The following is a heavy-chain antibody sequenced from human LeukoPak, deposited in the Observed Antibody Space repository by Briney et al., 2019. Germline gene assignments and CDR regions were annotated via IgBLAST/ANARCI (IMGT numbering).Heavy chain of an antibody. Sequence: GGSLGLSCTASGFTFSTYWINWVRQSPGKGLVWVALINGDGGTTTHADSVEGRFTISRDNAKNTAYLQMNSLRDEDTAVYFCARDYAGSPDYWGQGTLVTVSA. CDR3: ARDYAGSPDY. CDR2: INGDGGTT. CDR1: GFTFSTYW. V-gene: IGHV3-74*03. D-gene: IGHD3-10*01. J-gene: IGHJ4*02.